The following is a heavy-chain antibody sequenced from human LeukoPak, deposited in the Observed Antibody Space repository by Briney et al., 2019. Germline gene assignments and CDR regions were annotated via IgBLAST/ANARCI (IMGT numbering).Heavy chain of an antibody. D-gene: IGHD1-26*01. Sequence: GGSLRLSCSASGFTFSDYWMMWVRQAPGKGLEWVSSISSSSSYIYYADSVKGRFTISRDNAKNSLYLQMNSLRAEDTAVYYSARSRTVGATISYWGQGTLVTVSS. CDR1: GFTFSDYW. CDR2: ISSSSSYI. J-gene: IGHJ4*02. V-gene: IGHV3-21*01. CDR3: ARSRTVGATISY.